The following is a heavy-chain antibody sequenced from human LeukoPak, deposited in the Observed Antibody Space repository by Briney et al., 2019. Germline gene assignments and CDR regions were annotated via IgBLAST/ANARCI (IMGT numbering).Heavy chain of an antibody. CDR3: ASGEGRRITMIVVVTPGY. D-gene: IGHD3-22*01. V-gene: IGHV3-30*02. J-gene: IGHJ4*02. Sequence: PGGSLRLSCAASGFTFSSYGMHWVRQAPGKGLEWVAFIRYDGSNKYCADSVKGRFTISRDNSKNTLYLQMNSLRAEDTAVYYCASGEGRRITMIVVVTPGYWGQGTLVTVSS. CDR1: GFTFSSYG. CDR2: IRYDGSNK.